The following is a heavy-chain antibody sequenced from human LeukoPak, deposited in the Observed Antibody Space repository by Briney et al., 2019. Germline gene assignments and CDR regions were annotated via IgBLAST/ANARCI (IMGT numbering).Heavy chain of an antibody. Sequence: GGSLRLSCVASGFTFSAFGMSWVRQASGKGLEWVSALSGNGLKTYYADSVKGRFTISRDNFETTLYLQMTSLGVEDTAMYYCAKDLHWGFDYWGQGVLVTVSS. V-gene: IGHV3-23*01. CDR3: AKDLHWGFDY. D-gene: IGHD7-27*01. J-gene: IGHJ4*02. CDR2: LSGNGLKT. CDR1: GFTFSAFG.